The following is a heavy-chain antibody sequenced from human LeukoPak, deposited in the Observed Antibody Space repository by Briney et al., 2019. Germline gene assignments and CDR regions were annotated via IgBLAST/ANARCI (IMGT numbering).Heavy chain of an antibody. V-gene: IGHV1-18*01. J-gene: IGHJ4*02. CDR3: ARVYSTNYYGSGDRPFLFDY. D-gene: IGHD3-10*01. CDR2: ISTYYGNT. Sequence: GASVKVSCKASGYTFTSYGFSWVRQAPGQGLEWMGWISTYYGNTNYAQKLQDRVTMTTDISTSTAYMELTSLRSDDTAVYYCARVYSTNYYGSGDRPFLFDYWGQGTVVTVSS. CDR1: GYTFTSYG.